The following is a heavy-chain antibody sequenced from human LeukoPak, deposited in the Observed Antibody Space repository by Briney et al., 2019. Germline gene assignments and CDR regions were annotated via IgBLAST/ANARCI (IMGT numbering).Heavy chain of an antibody. V-gene: IGHV4-59*01. CDR2: IYDSGST. CDR1: GGSISRYY. Sequence: SETLSLTCTVSGGSISRYYWSWIQQPPGKGLEWIGYIYDSGSTNYNPSLKSRVTISVDTSKKQFSLNLSSVTAADTAVYYCARGAYYYDSSGYNWYFDLWGRGTLVTVSS. J-gene: IGHJ2*01. D-gene: IGHD3-22*01. CDR3: ARGAYYYDSSGYNWYFDL.